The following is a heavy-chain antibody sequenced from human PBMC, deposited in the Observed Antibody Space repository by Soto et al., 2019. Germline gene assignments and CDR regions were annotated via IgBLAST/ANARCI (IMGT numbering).Heavy chain of an antibody. D-gene: IGHD1-20*01. J-gene: IGHJ6*03. CDR2: IYYSGST. Sequence: PSETLSLTCTVSGGSISSSSYYWGWIRQPPGKGLEWIGSIYYSGSTYYNPSLKSRVTISVDTSKNQFSLKLSSVTAADTAVYYCARGRLVTAHYMDVWGKGTTVTVSS. V-gene: IGHV4-39*01. CDR3: ARGRLVTAHYMDV. CDR1: GGSISSSSYY.